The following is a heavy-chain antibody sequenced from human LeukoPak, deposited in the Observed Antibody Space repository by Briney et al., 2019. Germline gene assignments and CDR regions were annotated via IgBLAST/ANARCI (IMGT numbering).Heavy chain of an antibody. D-gene: IGHD2-2*02. CDR3: AKGCSSTSCYIYYYYYMDV. CDR2: ISGSGGST. J-gene: IGHJ6*03. Sequence: GGSLRLSCAASGFTFSSYAMSWVRQAPGKGLEWVSAISGSGGSTYYADSVKGRFTISRDNSKNTLYLQMNSLRAEDTAVYYCAKGCSSTSCYIYYYYYMDVWGKGTTVTVSS. V-gene: IGHV3-23*01. CDR1: GFTFSSYA.